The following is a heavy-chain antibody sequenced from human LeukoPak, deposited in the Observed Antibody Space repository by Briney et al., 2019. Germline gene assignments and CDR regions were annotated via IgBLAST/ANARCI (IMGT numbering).Heavy chain of an antibody. V-gene: IGHV1-58*01. CDR3: AARLVGATTYFVDY. D-gene: IGHD1-26*01. CDR1: GFTFTSSA. J-gene: IGHJ4*02. CDR2: IVVGSGNT. Sequence: TSVKVSCKASGFTFTSSAVQWVRQARGQRLEWIGWIVVGSGNTNYAQKFQERVTITRDMSTSTAYMELSSLRSEDTAVYYCAARLVGATTYFVDYWGQGTLVTVSS.